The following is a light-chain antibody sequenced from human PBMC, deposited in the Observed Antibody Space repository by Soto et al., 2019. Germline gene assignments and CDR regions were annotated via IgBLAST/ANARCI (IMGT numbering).Light chain of an antibody. CDR2: ATY. Sequence: ELLLPQSHATLSFSPGDRVPLSCRASQSVSRTYLAWYQQKPVQDNRLLIYATYSRATGIPDRFSGSGSGTDFTLTISRLEPEDFAVYYCQKYGDLPWTGGQGTQVDIK. CDR1: QSVSRTY. V-gene: IGKV3-20*01. CDR3: QKYGDLPWT. J-gene: IGKJ1*01.